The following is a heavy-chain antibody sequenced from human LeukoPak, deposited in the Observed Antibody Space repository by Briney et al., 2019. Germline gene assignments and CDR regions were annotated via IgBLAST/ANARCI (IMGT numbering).Heavy chain of an antibody. Sequence: LSLTCTVSGGSISRGDYYWSWVRQPPGKGVGWIGYIYYSGSTYYNPSLKSRVTISADTSKNQFSLKLSSVTAADTAVYYCARDLLNEGNHTDYWGQGTLVTVSS. D-gene: IGHD4-23*01. CDR3: ARDLLNEGNHTDY. CDR1: GGSISRGDYY. CDR2: IYYSGST. V-gene: IGHV4-30-4*01. J-gene: IGHJ4*02.